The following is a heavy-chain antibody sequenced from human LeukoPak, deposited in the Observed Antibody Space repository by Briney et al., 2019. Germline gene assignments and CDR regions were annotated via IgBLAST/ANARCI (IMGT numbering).Heavy chain of an antibody. D-gene: IGHD1-26*01. CDR3: ASGRVVGAPYYFDY. CDR1: GGSISSGGYS. J-gene: IGHJ4*02. CDR2: IYYSGST. V-gene: IGHV4-31*03. Sequence: SETLSLTCTVSGGSISSGGYSWSWIRQHPGKGLEWIGYIYYSGSTYYNPSLKSRVTISVDTSKNQFSLKLSSVTAADTAVYYCASGRVVGAPYYFDYWGQGTLVTVSS.